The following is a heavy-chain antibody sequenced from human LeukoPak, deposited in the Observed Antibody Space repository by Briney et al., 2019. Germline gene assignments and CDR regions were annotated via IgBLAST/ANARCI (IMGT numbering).Heavy chain of an antibody. CDR2: INPRGTAT. J-gene: IGHJ5*02. CDR1: GYSFTSHY. V-gene: IGHV1-46*01. CDR3: ARDSMLSYGDYLFDP. Sequence: ASVKVSCKASGYSFTSHYMHWVRQAPGQGLEWMGLINPRGTATRYAESFQGRLTLTRDLSTSTDYMELSSLRSDDTAVYYCARDSMLSYGDYLFDPWGQGTLATVSS. D-gene: IGHD4-17*01.